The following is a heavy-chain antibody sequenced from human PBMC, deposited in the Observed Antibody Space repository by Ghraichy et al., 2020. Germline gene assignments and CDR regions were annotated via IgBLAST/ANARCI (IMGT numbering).Heavy chain of an antibody. V-gene: IGHV3-43*01. CDR1: GFTFDDYT. J-gene: IGHJ4*02. CDR2: ISWDGGST. Sequence: GGSLRLSCAASGFTFDDYTMHWVRQAPGKGLEWVSLISWDGGSTYYADSVKGRFTISRDNSKNSLYLQINSLRTEDTALYYCAKANDYGDASSYFDYWGQGTLVTVSS. D-gene: IGHD4-17*01. CDR3: AKANDYGDASSYFDY.